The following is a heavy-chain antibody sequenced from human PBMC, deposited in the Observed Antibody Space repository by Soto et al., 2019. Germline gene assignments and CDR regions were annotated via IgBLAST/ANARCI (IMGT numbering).Heavy chain of an antibody. CDR2: IYHSGST. CDR3: ARDFLYYYDSSGSHPPFDY. D-gene: IGHD3-22*01. CDR1: GGSISSSNW. Sequence: PSETLSLTCAVSGGSISSSNWWSWVRQPPGKGLEWIGEIYHSGSTNYNPSLKSRVTISVDKSKNQFSLKLSSVTAADTAVYYCARDFLYYYDSSGSHPPFDYWGQGTLVPVS. J-gene: IGHJ4*02. V-gene: IGHV4-4*02.